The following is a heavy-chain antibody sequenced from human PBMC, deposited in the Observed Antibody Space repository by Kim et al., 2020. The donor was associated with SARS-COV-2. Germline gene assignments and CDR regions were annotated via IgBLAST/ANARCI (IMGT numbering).Heavy chain of an antibody. J-gene: IGHJ3*02. CDR1: GFSFTNYA. D-gene: IGHD3-10*01. CDR2: TNRGGYT. CDR3: AKRGPFNSETYYSFDM. Sequence: GGSLRLSCAASGFSFTNYAMKWVRQAPGKGLEWVSVTNRGGYTNYADSLKGRFTTSSDNSGNTLYLQMNNVRAEDTAVYYCAKRGPFNSETYYSFDMWCQGTMVTVSS. V-gene: IGHV3-23*01.